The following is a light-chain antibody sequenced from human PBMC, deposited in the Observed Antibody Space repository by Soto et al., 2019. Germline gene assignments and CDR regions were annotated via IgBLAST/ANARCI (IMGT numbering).Light chain of an antibody. J-gene: IGKJ4*01. CDR2: GAS. CDR1: QSVSSSY. V-gene: IGKV3-20*01. Sequence: EVVLTQSPGTLSLSPGERATLSCRASQSVSSSYLAWYQQKPGQAPRLLIYGASSRATGIPDRFRGSGSGTDFTLTISRLEPEDFAVYYCQQYGSSLLTFGGGTKVDI. CDR3: QQYGSSLLT.